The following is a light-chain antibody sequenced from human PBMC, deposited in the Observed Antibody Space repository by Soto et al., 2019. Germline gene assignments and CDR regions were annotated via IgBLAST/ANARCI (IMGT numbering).Light chain of an antibody. CDR3: SSYTTSNTRQIV. CDR2: DVS. Sequence: SVLTPPASVSGSPGQSITISCTGTSSDVGGYNYVSWYQHHPGKAPKLLIYDVSNRPSGVSNRFSGSKSDNTASLTISGLQPEDEADYYCSSYTTSNTRQIVFGTGTKVTVL. J-gene: IGLJ1*01. V-gene: IGLV2-14*03. CDR1: SSDVGGYNY.